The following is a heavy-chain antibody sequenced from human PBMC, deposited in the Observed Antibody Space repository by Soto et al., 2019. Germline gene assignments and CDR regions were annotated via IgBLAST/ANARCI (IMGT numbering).Heavy chain of an antibody. Sequence: PGGSLRLSCAASGFTFSSYGMHWVRQAPGKGLEWVANIKQDGSEKYYVDSVKGRFTISRDNAKNSLYLQMNSLRAEDTAVYYCARDLGSWPDYWGQGTQVTVSS. CDR2: IKQDGSEK. J-gene: IGHJ4*02. CDR3: ARDLGSWPDY. V-gene: IGHV3-7*01. CDR1: GFTFSSYG. D-gene: IGHD6-13*01.